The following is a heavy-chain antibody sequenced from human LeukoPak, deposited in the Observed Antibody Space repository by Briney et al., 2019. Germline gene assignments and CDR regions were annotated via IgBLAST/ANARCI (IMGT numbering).Heavy chain of an antibody. D-gene: IGHD6-6*01. CDR3: ASFSGSSGYFQH. V-gene: IGHV1-69*05. CDR2: IIPIFGTA. J-gene: IGHJ1*01. CDR1: GGTFSIYA. Sequence: ASVRVSSTASGGTFSIYAISWVRQAPGQGLEWMGGIIPIFGTASYAQKFQGRVTITTDESTSTAYMELSSLRSEDTAVYYCASFSGSSGYFQHWGQGTLVTVSS.